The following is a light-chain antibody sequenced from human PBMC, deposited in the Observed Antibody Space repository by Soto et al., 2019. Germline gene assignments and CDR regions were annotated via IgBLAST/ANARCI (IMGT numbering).Light chain of an antibody. Sequence: EMVMTQSPATLSVSPGERATLSCRASQSVSSNLAWYQHKPGQAPRLLIYGASTRATGIPARFSGSGSGTEFTLTISSLQSEDFAVYYCQQYHNWPPLTFGGGTKVDTK. CDR1: QSVSSN. CDR3: QQYHNWPPLT. CDR2: GAS. V-gene: IGKV3-15*01. J-gene: IGKJ4*01.